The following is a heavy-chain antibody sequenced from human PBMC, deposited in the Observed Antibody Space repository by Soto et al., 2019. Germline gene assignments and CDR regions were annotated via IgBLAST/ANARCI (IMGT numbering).Heavy chain of an antibody. CDR3: AKDFSSGSGSYVDAFDI. Sequence: GGSLRLSCAASGFTFDDYAMHWVRQAPGKGLEWVSGISCNSGSIGYADSVKGRFTISRDNAKNSLYLQMNSLRAEDTALYYCAKDFSSGSGSYVDAFDIWGQGTMVTVSS. V-gene: IGHV3-9*01. J-gene: IGHJ3*02. D-gene: IGHD3-10*01. CDR2: ISCNSGSI. CDR1: GFTFDDYA.